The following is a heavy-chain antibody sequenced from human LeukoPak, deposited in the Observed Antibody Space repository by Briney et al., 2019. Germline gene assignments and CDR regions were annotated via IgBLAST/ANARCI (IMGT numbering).Heavy chain of an antibody. J-gene: IGHJ4*02. CDR1: GFTFDDYA. CDR2: ISWNSGSI. CDR3: AKGSYCGGDCYSGYFDY. D-gene: IGHD2-21*01. Sequence: PGRSLRPSCAASGFTFDDYAMHWVRQAPGKGLEWVSGISWNSGSIGYADSVKGRFTISRDNAKNSLYLQMNSLRAEDMALYYCAKGSYCGGDCYSGYFDYWGQGTLVTVSP. V-gene: IGHV3-9*03.